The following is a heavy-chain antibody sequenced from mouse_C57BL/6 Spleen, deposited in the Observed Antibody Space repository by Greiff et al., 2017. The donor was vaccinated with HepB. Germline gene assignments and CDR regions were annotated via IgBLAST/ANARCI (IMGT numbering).Heavy chain of an antibody. J-gene: IGHJ3*01. Sequence: EVQVVESGPELVKPGASVKISCKASGYSFTGYYMNWVKQSPEKSLEWIGEINPSTGGTTYNQKFKAKATLTVDKSSSTAYMQLKSLTSEDSAVYYCARSHPWFAYWGQGTLVTVSA. CDR1: GYSFTGYY. CDR3: ARSHPWFAY. V-gene: IGHV1-42*01. CDR2: INPSTGGT.